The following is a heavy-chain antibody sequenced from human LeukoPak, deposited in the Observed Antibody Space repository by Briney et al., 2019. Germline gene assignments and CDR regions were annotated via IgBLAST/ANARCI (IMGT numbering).Heavy chain of an antibody. CDR2: IYYSGST. CDR3: ARTGSSGWYLFDY. Sequence: SETLSLTCTVSGGSISGYYWSWIRQPPGKGLEWIGYIYYSGSTNYNPSLKSRVTISVDTSKNQFSLKLSSVTAADTAVYYCARTGSSGWYLFDYWGQGTLVTVSS. V-gene: IGHV4-59*01. CDR1: GGSISGYY. D-gene: IGHD6-19*01. J-gene: IGHJ4*02.